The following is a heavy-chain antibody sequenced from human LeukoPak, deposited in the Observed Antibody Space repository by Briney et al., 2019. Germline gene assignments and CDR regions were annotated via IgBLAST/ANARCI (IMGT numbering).Heavy chain of an antibody. D-gene: IGHD7-27*01. CDR1: GFTFSSYA. Sequence: GGSLRLSCAASGFTFSSYAVYWVRQAPGKGLEWVAVISYDGSNKYYAESVKGRFTISRDNSKNTLYLQMISLRAEDTAVYYCARGLTGDACDIWGQGTMVTVSS. CDR2: ISYDGSNK. V-gene: IGHV3-30-3*01. J-gene: IGHJ3*02. CDR3: ARGLTGDACDI.